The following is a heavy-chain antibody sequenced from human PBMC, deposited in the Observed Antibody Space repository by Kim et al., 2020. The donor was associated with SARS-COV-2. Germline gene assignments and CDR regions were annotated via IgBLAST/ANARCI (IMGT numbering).Heavy chain of an antibody. J-gene: IGHJ4*02. V-gene: IGHV3-23*01. CDR2: ISDDGGLT. CDR1: GFSFSIYG. CDR3: AKGKDGDYYDSNGYYY. D-gene: IGHD3-22*01. Sequence: GGSLRLSCTASGFSFSIYGMSWVRQAPGKGLEWVSSISDDGGLTYYANSVKGRFTISRDNSKNTVYLQMNSRRDEDTAVYYCAKGKDGDYYDSNGYYYWGQGTLVPVSS.